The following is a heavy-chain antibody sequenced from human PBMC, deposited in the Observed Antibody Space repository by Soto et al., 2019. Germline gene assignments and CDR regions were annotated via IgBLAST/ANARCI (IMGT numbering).Heavy chain of an antibody. J-gene: IGHJ4*02. V-gene: IGHV3-30*18. CDR1: GFTFSSYG. CDR3: AKAAAVAGALDY. CDR2: MSFDGSNR. D-gene: IGHD6-19*01. Sequence: HPGGSLRLSCAASGFTFSSYGMHWVRQAPDKGLEWVAVMSFDGSNRYYGDSVKGRFTISRDNSKNTVYLQMNSLRADDTAMYYCAKAAAVAGALDYWGQGPLGTVSS.